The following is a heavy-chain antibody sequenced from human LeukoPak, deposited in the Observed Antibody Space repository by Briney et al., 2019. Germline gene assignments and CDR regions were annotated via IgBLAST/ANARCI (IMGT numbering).Heavy chain of an antibody. CDR1: GFTFSSYA. D-gene: IGHD3-10*01. CDR2: LSGSGSST. V-gene: IGHV3-23*01. Sequence: GGSLRLSCAGSGFTFSSYAMSWVRQAPGKGLEWVSALSGSGSSTYYADSVKGRFTISRDESRSTLYLQMNSLRADDTAVYYCAKGRGNSYEGPGYWGQGTLVTVSS. J-gene: IGHJ4*02. CDR3: AKGRGNSYEGPGY.